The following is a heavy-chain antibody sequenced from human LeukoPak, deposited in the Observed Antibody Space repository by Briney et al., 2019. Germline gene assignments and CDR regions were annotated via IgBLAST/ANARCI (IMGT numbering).Heavy chain of an antibody. CDR2: IIPIFGIA. V-gene: IGHV1-69*02. J-gene: IGHJ6*02. CDR1: GGSFNSYI. CDR3: AIFDGMDV. Sequence: SVKVSCEASGGSFNSYILSWVRQAPGQGLEWMGKIIPIFGIANYAQKFQGRVTITADKSTSTAYMELSSLRSEDTAVYYCAIFDGMDVWGQGTTVTVSS.